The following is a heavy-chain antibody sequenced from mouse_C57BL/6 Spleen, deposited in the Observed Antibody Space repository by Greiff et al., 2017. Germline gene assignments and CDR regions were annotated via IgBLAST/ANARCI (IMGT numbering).Heavy chain of an antibody. D-gene: IGHD2-4*01. CDR3: AREDYEEFFAY. CDR1: GYAFSSYW. Sequence: QVLLQQSGAELVQPGASVKISCKASGYAFSSYWMNWVKQRPGKGLEWIGQIYPGDGDTNYNGKFKGKATLTADKSSSTAYMQLSSLTSEDSAVYFCAREDYEEFFAYWGQGTLVTVSA. V-gene: IGHV1-80*01. J-gene: IGHJ3*01. CDR2: IYPGDGDT.